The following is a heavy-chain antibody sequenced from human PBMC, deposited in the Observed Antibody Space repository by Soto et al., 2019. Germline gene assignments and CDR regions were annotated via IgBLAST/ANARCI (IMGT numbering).Heavy chain of an antibody. J-gene: IGHJ6*02. Sequence: PSETLSLTCTVSGGSISSGGYYWSWIRQHPGKGLEWIGYIYYSGSTYYNPSLKSRVTISVDTSKNQFSLKLSSVTAADTAVYYCARETMVRGVNLGDYYYGMDVWGHGTTVTVSS. CDR2: IYYSGST. D-gene: IGHD3-10*01. CDR1: GGSISSGGYY. V-gene: IGHV4-31*03. CDR3: ARETMVRGVNLGDYYYGMDV.